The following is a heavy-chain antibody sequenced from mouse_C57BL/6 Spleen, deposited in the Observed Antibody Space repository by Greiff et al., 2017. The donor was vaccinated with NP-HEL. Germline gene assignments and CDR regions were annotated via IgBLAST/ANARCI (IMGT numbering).Heavy chain of an antibody. CDR1: GYAFTNYL. V-gene: IGHV1-54*01. Sequence: VKLMESGAELVRPGTSVKVSCKASGYAFTNYLIEWVKQRPGQGLEWIGVINPGSGGTNYNEKFKGKATLTADKSSSTAYMQLSSLTSEDSAVYFCARGRDDGYSSFDYWGQGTTLTVSS. D-gene: IGHD2-3*01. CDR3: ARGRDDGYSSFDY. J-gene: IGHJ2*01. CDR2: INPGSGGT.